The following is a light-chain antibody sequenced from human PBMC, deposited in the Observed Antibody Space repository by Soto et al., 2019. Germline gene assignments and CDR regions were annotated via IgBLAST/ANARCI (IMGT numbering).Light chain of an antibody. CDR2: EVS. Sequence: QSALTQPASVSGSPGQSITISRTGSSSDVGGYNYVSWYQHHPGKVPKLMIYEVSNRPSGVSNRFSGSKSGNTASLSISGLQAEDEADYYCSSYTTSYTQVFGGGTKVTVL. CDR3: SSYTTSYTQV. V-gene: IGLV2-14*01. J-gene: IGLJ3*02. CDR1: SSDVGGYNY.